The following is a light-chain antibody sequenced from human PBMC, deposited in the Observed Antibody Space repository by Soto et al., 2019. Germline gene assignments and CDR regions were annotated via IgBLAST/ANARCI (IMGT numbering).Light chain of an antibody. Sequence: DIQMTQSPSSLSASVGVRVTITCRASQGISNYLAWYQQKPGKVPKLLIYAAFTLQSGVPSRFSGSGSGTDFTLTISSLQPEDGATSYYQKYNSAPPFTFGSGTKVDIK. CDR2: AAF. J-gene: IGKJ3*01. CDR3: QKYNSAPPFT. CDR1: QGISNY. V-gene: IGKV1-27*01.